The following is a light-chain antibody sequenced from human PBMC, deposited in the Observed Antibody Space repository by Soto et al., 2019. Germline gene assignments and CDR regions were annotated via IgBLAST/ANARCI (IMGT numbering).Light chain of an antibody. CDR2: DNN. CDR1: SSNIGNNY. J-gene: IGLJ3*02. Sequence: QSVLTQPPSLSAAPGQTVTISCAGGSSNIGNNYVSWYQQVAGTTPKLLIFDNNKPPSGIPDRFSGSKSGTSATLGIAGLQTGDAADYYCATWDSSLSAWLFGGGTKLTVL. V-gene: IGLV1-51*01. CDR3: ATWDSSLSAWL.